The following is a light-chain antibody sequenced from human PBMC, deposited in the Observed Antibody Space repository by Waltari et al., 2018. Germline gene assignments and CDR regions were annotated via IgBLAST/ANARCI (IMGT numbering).Light chain of an antibody. Sequence: SALTQPRSVSGSPGQSVTISCTGTTNDLGSYKYVSWYQQHPGKAPKLIILDVNKRPSGVLDRSSGSKSGNTASLTISGLRAEDEAEYYCCSYAGSYTWVFGGGTTLTVV. CDR2: DVN. J-gene: IGLJ3*02. V-gene: IGLV2-11*01. CDR3: CSYAGSYTWV. CDR1: TNDLGSYKY.